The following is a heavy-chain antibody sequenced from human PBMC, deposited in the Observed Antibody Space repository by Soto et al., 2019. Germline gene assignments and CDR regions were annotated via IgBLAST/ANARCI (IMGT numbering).Heavy chain of an antibody. D-gene: IGHD2-21*02. J-gene: IGHJ2*01. Sequence: EVQLVESGGGLVQPGGSLRLSCAASGFTFSSYDMHWVRQATGKGLEWVSAIGTAGDTYYPGSVKGRFTISRENAKNSWYLQMNSLRAGDTAVYYCASGPVTGGNWYFDLWGRGTLVTVSS. CDR1: GFTFSSYD. V-gene: IGHV3-13*01. CDR3: ASGPVTGGNWYFDL. CDR2: IGTAGDT.